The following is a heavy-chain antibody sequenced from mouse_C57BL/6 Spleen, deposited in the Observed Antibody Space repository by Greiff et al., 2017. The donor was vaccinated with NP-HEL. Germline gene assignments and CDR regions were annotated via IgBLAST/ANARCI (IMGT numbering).Heavy chain of an antibody. CDR2: IYPGDGDT. J-gene: IGHJ1*03. V-gene: IGHV1-82*01. Sequence: QVQLQQSGPELVKPGASVKISCKASGYAFSSSWMNWVKQRPGKGLEWIGRIYPGDGDTNYNGKFKGKATLTADKSSSTAYMQLSSLTSEDSAVYFCARSGYDYGDWYFDVWGTGTTVTVSS. D-gene: IGHD2-4*01. CDR1: GYAFSSSW. CDR3: ARSGYDYGDWYFDV.